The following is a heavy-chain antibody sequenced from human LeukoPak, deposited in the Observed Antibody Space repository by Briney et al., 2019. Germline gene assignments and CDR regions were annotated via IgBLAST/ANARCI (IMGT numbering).Heavy chain of an antibody. CDR1: GYTFTSYY. J-gene: IGHJ4*02. V-gene: IGHV1-46*01. CDR2: INPSGGST. CDR3: ARDRGEVLLWFGELPGNY. D-gene: IGHD3-10*01. Sequence: ASVKVSCKASGYTFTSYYIHWVRQAPGQGLEWMGIINPSGGSTSYAQKFQGRLTMTRDTPTSTVYMELSRLRSDDTAVYYCARDRGEVLLWFGELPGNYWGQGTLVTVSS.